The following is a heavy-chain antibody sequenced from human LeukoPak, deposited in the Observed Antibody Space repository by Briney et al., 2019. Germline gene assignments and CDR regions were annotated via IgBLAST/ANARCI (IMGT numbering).Heavy chain of an antibody. CDR3: ARDRDYGDYVTSPFDY. V-gene: IGHV1-69*04. J-gene: IGHJ4*02. CDR1: GGTFSSYA. CDR2: IIPILGIA. D-gene: IGHD4-17*01. Sequence: SVKVSCKASGGTFSSYAISWVRQAPGQGLEWMGRIIPILGIANYAQKFQGRVTITADKSTSTAYMEPSSLRSEDTAVYYCARDRDYGDYVTSPFDYWGQGTLVTVSS.